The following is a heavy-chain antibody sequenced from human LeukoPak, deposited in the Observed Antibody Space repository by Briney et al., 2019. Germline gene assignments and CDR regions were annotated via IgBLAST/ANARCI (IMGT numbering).Heavy chain of an antibody. J-gene: IGHJ4*02. V-gene: IGHV3-23*01. D-gene: IGHD6-19*01. Sequence: GSVRLSCVASGFTFTSYAMSWVRQAPGKGLEWVSGISGSGGSTYQADSVKGRFTISRDNSKNTLYLQMNSLRAEDTAVYYCAKDTGIAVVVSYFDYWGQGTLVTVSS. CDR2: ISGSGGST. CDR1: GFTFTSYA. CDR3: AKDTGIAVVVSYFDY.